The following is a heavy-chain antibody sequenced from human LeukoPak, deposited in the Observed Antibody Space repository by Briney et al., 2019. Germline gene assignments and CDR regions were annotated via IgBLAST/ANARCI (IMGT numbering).Heavy chain of an antibody. CDR3: ARDRDDGGFEY. CDR2: INQGGRVK. CDR1: GFTFPNYW. J-gene: IGHJ4*02. D-gene: IGHD4-23*01. V-gene: IGHV3-7*01. Sequence: PGGSLRLSCVASGFTFPNYWMSWVRQAPEKGLEWVANINQGGRVKQYVDSMKGRFTISRDNAKNSLYLQMNSLSAEDTAVYYCARDRDDGGFEYWGQGTLVTASS.